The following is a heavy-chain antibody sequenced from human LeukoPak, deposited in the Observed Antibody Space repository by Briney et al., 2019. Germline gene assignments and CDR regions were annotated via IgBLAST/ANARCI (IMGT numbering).Heavy chain of an antibody. V-gene: IGHV3-20*04. D-gene: IGHD6-19*01. CDR2: INWNGGST. J-gene: IGHJ4*02. Sequence: PGGSLRLPCAASGFTFDDYGMSWVRQAPGKGLEWVSGINWNGGSTGYADSVKGRFTISRDNAKNSLYLQMNSLRAEDTALYYCARDMRGWYGYYFDYWGQGTLVTVSS. CDR3: ARDMRGWYGYYFDY. CDR1: GFTFDDYG.